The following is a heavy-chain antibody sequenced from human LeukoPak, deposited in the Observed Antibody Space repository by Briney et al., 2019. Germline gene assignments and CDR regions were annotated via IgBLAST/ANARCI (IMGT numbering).Heavy chain of an antibody. J-gene: IGHJ5*02. CDR3: ARGGSGYALNWFDP. V-gene: IGHV4-59*01. Sequence: SETLSLTCTVSGGSISSYYWSWIRQPPGKGLEWIGYIYYSGSTNYNPSLKSRVTISVDTSKNQFSLKLSSVTAADTAVYYCARGGSGYALNWFDPWGQGTLVTVSS. CDR2: IYYSGST. CDR1: GGSISSYY. D-gene: IGHD5-12*01.